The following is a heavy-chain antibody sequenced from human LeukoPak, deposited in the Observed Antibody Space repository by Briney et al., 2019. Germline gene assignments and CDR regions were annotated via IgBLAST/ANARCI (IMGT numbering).Heavy chain of an antibody. CDR3: AKDREGIAVAGTGSFDY. V-gene: IGHV3-30*02. CDR2: IRYDGSNK. J-gene: IGHJ4*02. CDR1: GFTFSSYG. Sequence: GGSLRLSCAASGFTFSSYGMHWVRQAPGKGLEWVAFIRYDGSNKYYADSVKGRFTTSRDNSKNTLYLQMNSLRAEDTAVYYCAKDREGIAVAGTGSFDYWGQGTLVTVSS. D-gene: IGHD6-19*01.